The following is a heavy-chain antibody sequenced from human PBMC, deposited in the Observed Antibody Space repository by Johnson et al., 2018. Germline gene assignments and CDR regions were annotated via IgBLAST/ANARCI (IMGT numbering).Heavy chain of an antibody. CDR1: GFTFSSYG. V-gene: IGHV3-30*18. CDR2: ISYDGSNK. Sequence: QVQLVQSGGGVVQXGRSLRLSCAASGFTFSSYGMHWVRQAPGKGLEWVAVISYDGSNKYYADSVKGRFTISRDNSKNTVYLQMNSLRAEDTAVYFCAKKDYGPTEYFQHWGQGTLVTVSS. D-gene: IGHD4-17*01. CDR3: AKKDYGPTEYFQH. J-gene: IGHJ1*01.